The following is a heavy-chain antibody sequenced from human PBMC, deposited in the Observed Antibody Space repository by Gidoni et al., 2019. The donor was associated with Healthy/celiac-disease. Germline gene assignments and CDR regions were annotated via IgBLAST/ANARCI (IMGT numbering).Heavy chain of an antibody. CDR1: GFTVSSNY. CDR2: IYSGGST. D-gene: IGHD5-18*01. CDR3: ARGRIQLWSRSYYFDY. J-gene: IGHJ4*02. V-gene: IGHV3-53*02. Sequence: EVQLVETGGGLIQPGGSLRLSCAASGFTVSSNYMSWGRQAPGKGLEWVSGIYSGGSTYYADSVKGRFTIARDNSKNTLYLQMNSLRAEDTAVYYCARGRIQLWSRSYYFDYWGQGTLVTVSS.